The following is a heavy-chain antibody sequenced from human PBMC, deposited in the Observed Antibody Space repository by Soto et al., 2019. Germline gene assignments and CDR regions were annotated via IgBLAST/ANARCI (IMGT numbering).Heavy chain of an antibody. J-gene: IGHJ6*02. CDR1: GFTVSSNY. V-gene: IGHV3-53*01. CDR2: IYSGGST. D-gene: IGHD3-22*01. CDR3: ARDQRTPHYDSSGYYYGAYYYYGMDV. Sequence: GGSLRLSCAASGFTVSSNYMSWVRQAPGKGLEWVSVIYSGGSTYYADSVKGRFTISRDNSKNTLYLQMNSLRAEDTAVYYCARDQRTPHYDSSGYYYGAYYYYGMDVWGQGTTVTVSS.